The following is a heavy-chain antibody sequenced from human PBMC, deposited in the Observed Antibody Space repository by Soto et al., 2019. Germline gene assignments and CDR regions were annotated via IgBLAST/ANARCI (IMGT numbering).Heavy chain of an antibody. CDR1: GGSFSGYY. CDR2: INHSGST. V-gene: IGHV4-34*01. D-gene: IGHD2-8*01. J-gene: IGHJ3*02. Sequence: SETLSLTCAVYGGSFSGYYWSWIRQPPGKGLEWIGEINHSGSTNYNPSLKSRVTISVDTSKNQFSLKLSSVTAADTAVYYCATGNGVYAIRRLKAFDIWGQGTMVTVSS. CDR3: ATGNGVYAIRRLKAFDI.